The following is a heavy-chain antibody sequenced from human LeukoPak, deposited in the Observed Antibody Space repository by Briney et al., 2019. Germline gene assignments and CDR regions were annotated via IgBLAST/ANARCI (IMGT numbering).Heavy chain of an antibody. J-gene: IGHJ3*02. CDR1: GGSISSGSYY. CDR2: IYTSGST. D-gene: IGHD1-26*01. Sequence: PSETLSLTCTVSGGSISSGSYYWSWIRQPAGKGLEWIGRIYTSGSTNYNPSLKSRVTISVDTSKNQFSLKLSSVTAADTAVYYCARGSLGLSSPHDAFDIWGQGTMVTVSP. V-gene: IGHV4-61*02. CDR3: ARGSLGLSSPHDAFDI.